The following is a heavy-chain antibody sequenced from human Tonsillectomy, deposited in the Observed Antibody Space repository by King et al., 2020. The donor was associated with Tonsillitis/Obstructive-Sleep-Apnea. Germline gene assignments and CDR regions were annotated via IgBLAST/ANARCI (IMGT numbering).Heavy chain of an antibody. CDR3: ARDPFGLVYYMDV. J-gene: IGHJ6*03. CDR1: GFTFSNYA. V-gene: IGHV3-30*04. D-gene: IGHD3-3*01. Sequence: VQLVESGGGVVQPGRSLILSCAASGFTFSNYAIHWVRQAPGKGLERGAVISYDGSNKYYADSVKGRFTISRDNSKNTLYLQMNSLRAEDTAVYYCARDPFGLVYYMDVWGKGTAVAVSS. CDR2: ISYDGSNK.